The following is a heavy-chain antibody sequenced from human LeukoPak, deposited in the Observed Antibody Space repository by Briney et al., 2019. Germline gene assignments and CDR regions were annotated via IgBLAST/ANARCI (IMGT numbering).Heavy chain of an antibody. Sequence: GGSLRLSCAASGFIFSNYGMIGVRQAPGKGLEGVSAITATSSSTHDADSVQCRFTISRDNSKNTLYLQLNSLRPEDTAMYYCAKLFESETYNNFFHYWGQGTLVTVSS. CDR1: GFIFSNYG. D-gene: IGHD3-10*01. CDR2: ITATSSST. CDR3: AKLFESETYNNFFHY. J-gene: IGHJ4*02. V-gene: IGHV3-23*01.